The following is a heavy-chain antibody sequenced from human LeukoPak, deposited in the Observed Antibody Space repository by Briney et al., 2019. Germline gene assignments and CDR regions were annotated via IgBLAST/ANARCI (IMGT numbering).Heavy chain of an antibody. V-gene: IGHV4-59*01. D-gene: IGHD3-16*01. CDR2: IYYSGST. CDR1: GGSISSYY. Sequence: SETLSLTCTVSGGSISSYYWSWIRQPPGKGLEWIGYIYYSGSTNYNPSLKSRVTISVDTSKNQFSLKLSSVTAADTAVYYCARGRWGPRDFDPWGRGTLVTVSS. J-gene: IGHJ2*01. CDR3: ARGRWGPRDFDP.